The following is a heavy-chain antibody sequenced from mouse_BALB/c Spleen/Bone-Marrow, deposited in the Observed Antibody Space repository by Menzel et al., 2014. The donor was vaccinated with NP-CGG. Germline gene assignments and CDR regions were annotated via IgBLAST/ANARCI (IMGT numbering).Heavy chain of an antibody. CDR3: ARDYGNYLFAY. CDR1: GYSITSGYY. J-gene: IGHJ3*01. V-gene: IGHV3-6*02. D-gene: IGHD2-1*01. CDR2: ISYDGSN. Sequence: EVQLQQSGPGLVKPSQSLSLPCSVTGYSITSGYYCNWIRQFPGNKLEWMGYISYDGSNNYNPSLKNRISITRDTSKNQFFLKLNSVTTEDTATYYCARDYGNYLFAYWGQGTLVTVSA.